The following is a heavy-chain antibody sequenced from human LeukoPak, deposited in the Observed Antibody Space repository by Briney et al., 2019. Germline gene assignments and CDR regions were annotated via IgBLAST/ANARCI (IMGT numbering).Heavy chain of an antibody. CDR3: AKDAEANRGAFDI. D-gene: IGHD7-27*01. Sequence: PGRSLRLSCAASGFTFSDYAMHWVRQAPGKGLEWVAVISYDGSNEHYKDSMKGRFTISRDNAKNSLYLQMNSLRAEDTALYYCAKDAEANRGAFDIWGQGTMVTVSS. CDR1: GFTFSDYA. CDR2: ISYDGSNE. V-gene: IGHV3-30-3*01. J-gene: IGHJ3*02.